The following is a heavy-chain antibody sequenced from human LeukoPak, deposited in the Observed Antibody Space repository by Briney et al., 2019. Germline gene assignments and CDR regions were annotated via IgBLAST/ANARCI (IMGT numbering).Heavy chain of an antibody. CDR2: MNPNSGNT. V-gene: IGHV1-8*02. CDR1: GYTFTSYG. D-gene: IGHD6-13*01. CDR3: ARADSSSWSILDY. J-gene: IGHJ4*02. Sequence: ASVKVSCKASGYTFTSYGISWVRQAPGQGLEWMGWMNPNSGNTSYAQKFQGRVTMTRNTSISTAYMELSSLRSEDTAVYYCARADSSSWSILDYWGQGTLVTVSS.